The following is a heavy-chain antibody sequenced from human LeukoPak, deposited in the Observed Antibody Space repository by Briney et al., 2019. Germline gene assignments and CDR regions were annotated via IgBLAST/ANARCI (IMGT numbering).Heavy chain of an antibody. V-gene: IGHV3-72*01. J-gene: IGHJ4*02. CDR2: TRNKANSYTT. CDR1: GFTFSDHY. CDR3: ARGYNPFDS. D-gene: IGHD1-1*01. Sequence: PGGSLRLSCAASGFTFSDHYMDWVRQAPGKGLEWVGRTRNKANSYTTVYAASVKGRFTISRDESENSLLLQMNSLKTEDTAVYYCARGYNPFDSWGQGTLVTVSS.